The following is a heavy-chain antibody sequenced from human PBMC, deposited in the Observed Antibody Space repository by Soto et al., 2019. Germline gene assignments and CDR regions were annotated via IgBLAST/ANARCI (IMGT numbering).Heavy chain of an antibody. CDR2: ISSSGST. V-gene: IGHV4-30-4*01. J-gene: IGHJ4*02. Sequence: QVQLQESGPGLVKPSQTLSLTCTVSGGSISSGNYYWSWIRQPPGKGLEWIGFISSSGSTYYSTSPKSRVTISVDTSKSHFSLILSFVNAADTAVYYCATMGTPATGLYVFDYWGQGSLVTVSS. CDR1: GGSISSGNYY. CDR3: ATMGTPATGLYVFDY. D-gene: IGHD2-15*01.